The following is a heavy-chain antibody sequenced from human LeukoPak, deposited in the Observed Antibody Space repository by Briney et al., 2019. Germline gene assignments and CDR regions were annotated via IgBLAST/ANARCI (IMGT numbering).Heavy chain of an antibody. CDR3: ARQSRGTTARLFDY. D-gene: IGHD1-1*01. Sequence: SETLSLTCTVSGDSISSYYWSWIRQPPGKGLEWIGYISYSGSTNYSPSLESRVTISGDTSKNQFSLKLSSVTAADTAFYYCARQSRGTTARLFDYWGQGTLVTVSS. CDR1: GDSISSYY. J-gene: IGHJ4*02. V-gene: IGHV4-59*08. CDR2: ISYSGST.